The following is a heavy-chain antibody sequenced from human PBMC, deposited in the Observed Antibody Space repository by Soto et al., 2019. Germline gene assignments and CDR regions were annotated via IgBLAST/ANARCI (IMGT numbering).Heavy chain of an antibody. Sequence: QVQLVQSGAEVKKPGASVKGSCKASGYTFTSYDINWVRQATGQGLEWMGWMNPNSGNTGYAQKFQGRVTMTRNTSISTAYMERSSLRSEDTAVYYCARVSVDYGDYGSYYYGMDVWGQGTTVTVSS. V-gene: IGHV1-8*01. CDR2: MNPNSGNT. CDR1: GYTFTSYD. J-gene: IGHJ6*02. D-gene: IGHD4-17*01. CDR3: ARVSVDYGDYGSYYYGMDV.